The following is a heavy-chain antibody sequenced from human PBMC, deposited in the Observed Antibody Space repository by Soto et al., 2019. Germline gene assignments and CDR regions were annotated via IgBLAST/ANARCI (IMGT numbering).Heavy chain of an antibody. CDR1: GFTFSSYS. Sequence: EVQLVESGGGLVQPGGSLRLSCAASGFTFSSYSMNWVRQAPGKGLEWVSYISSSSSTIYYADSVKGRFTISRDNAKNSLYLQMNSLRDEDTAEYYCARGMYYYDSSGWAYWGQGTLVTVSS. V-gene: IGHV3-48*02. D-gene: IGHD3-22*01. CDR3: ARGMYYYDSSGWAY. J-gene: IGHJ4*02. CDR2: ISSSSSTI.